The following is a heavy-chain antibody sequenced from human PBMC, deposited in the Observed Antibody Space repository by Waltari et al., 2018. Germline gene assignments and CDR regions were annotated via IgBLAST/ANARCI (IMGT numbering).Heavy chain of an antibody. CDR2: IYYSGGT. CDR3: ASRYYYGSGSYYNGDY. CDR1: GGSISSSSYY. Sequence: QLQLQESGPGLVKPSETLSLTCTVSGGSISSSSYYWGWIRQPQVKGLGWFGSIYYSGGTSSNPPLRGRVTISVETSKNQFSLRLSSVTAADTAVYYCASRYYYGSGSYYNGDYWGQGTLVTVSS. V-gene: IGHV4-39*01. D-gene: IGHD3-10*01. J-gene: IGHJ4*02.